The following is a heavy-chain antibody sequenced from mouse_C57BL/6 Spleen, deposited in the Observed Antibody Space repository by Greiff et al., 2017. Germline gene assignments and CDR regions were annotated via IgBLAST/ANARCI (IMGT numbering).Heavy chain of an antibody. V-gene: IGHV1-19*01. CDR3: ARSGYGSSYFDY. CDR1: GYTFTDYY. J-gene: IGHJ2*01. Sequence: VHVKQSGPVLVKPGASVKMSCKASGYTFTDYYMNWVKQSHGKSLEWIGVINPYNGGTSYNQKFKGKATLTVDKSSSTAYMELNSLTSEDSAVYYCARSGYGSSYFDYWGQGTTLTVSS. D-gene: IGHD1-1*01. CDR2: INPYNGGT.